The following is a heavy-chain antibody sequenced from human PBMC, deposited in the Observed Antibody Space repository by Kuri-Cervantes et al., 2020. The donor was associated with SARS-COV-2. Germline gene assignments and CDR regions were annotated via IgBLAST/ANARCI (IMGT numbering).Heavy chain of an antibody. V-gene: IGHV3-30-3*01. Sequence: LSLTCAAYGFTFSSYAMHWVRQAPGKGLEWVAVISYDGSNKYYADSVKGRFTISRDNSKNTLYLQMNSLRAEDTAVYYCARDHDITMVQGVYFDYWGQGTLVTVSS. CDR2: ISYDGSNK. CDR3: ARDHDITMVQGVYFDY. D-gene: IGHD3-10*01. CDR1: GFTFSSYA. J-gene: IGHJ4*02.